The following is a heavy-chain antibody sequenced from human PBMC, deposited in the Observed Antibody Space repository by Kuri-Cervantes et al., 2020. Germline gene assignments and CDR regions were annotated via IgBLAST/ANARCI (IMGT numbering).Heavy chain of an antibody. CDR2: IWYDGSNK. CDR1: GFTFSSYG. CDR3: ALGGYCTSTSCYPSFYMDV. V-gene: IGHV3-33*01. D-gene: IGHD2-2*01. J-gene: IGHJ6*03. Sequence: GGSLRLSCAASGFTFSSYGMHWVRQAPGKGLEWVAVIWYDGSNKYYADSVKRRFTISRDKSKNTLYLQMNSLRAEDTAVYYCALGGYCTSTSCYPSFYMDVWGKGTTVTVSS.